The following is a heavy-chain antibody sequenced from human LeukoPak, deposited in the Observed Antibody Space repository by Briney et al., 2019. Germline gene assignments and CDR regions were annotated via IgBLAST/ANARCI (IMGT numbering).Heavy chain of an antibody. D-gene: IGHD3-9*01. CDR3: ARHVWLQPFDY. Sequence: PSETLSLTCTVSGGSISFYYWSWIRQSPGKGLEWIGYIYYSGSTNYNPSLKSRVTISVDTSKNQFSLKLSSVTAADTAVYYCARHVWLQPFDYWGQGTLVTVSS. CDR2: IYYSGST. V-gene: IGHV4-59*08. J-gene: IGHJ4*02. CDR1: GGSISFYY.